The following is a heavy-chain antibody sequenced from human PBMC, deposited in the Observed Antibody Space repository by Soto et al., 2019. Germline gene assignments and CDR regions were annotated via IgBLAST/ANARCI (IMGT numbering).Heavy chain of an antibody. J-gene: IGHJ5*02. CDR1: GGSISSSSYY. V-gene: IGHV4-39*07. CDR2: IYYSGST. Sequence: PSETLSLTCTVSGGSISSSSYYWGWIRQPPGKGLEWIGSIYYSGSTNYNPSLKSRVTISVDTSKNQFSLKLSSVTAADTAVYYCARGRFVYSWFDPWGQGTLVTVSS. CDR3: ARGRFVYSWFDP. D-gene: IGHD2-15*01.